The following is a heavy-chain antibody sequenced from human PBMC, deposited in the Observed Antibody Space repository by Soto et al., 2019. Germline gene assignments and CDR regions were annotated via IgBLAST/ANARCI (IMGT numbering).Heavy chain of an antibody. Sequence: SETLSLTCSVSGGTISGYYWTWIRQPAGKGLEWIGRIYSSGNTRYNPSLQSRVTMSLDTSNNQFSLRLTSVTAADTAVYHCARAYQLTYYFDDWGPGTPVTVSS. V-gene: IGHV4-4*07. D-gene: IGHD3-9*01. CDR1: GGTISGYY. J-gene: IGHJ4*02. CDR2: IYSSGNT. CDR3: ARAYQLTYYFDD.